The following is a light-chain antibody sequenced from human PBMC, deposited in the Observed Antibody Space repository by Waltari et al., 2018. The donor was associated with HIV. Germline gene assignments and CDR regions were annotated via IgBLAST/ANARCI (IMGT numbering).Light chain of an antibody. CDR2: DDS. Sequence: SYVLTQPPSVSVAPGQTARITCGGENIGHKRVHWYQQKPGQAPVLVVFDDSDRPSGIPERFSGSNAVNTATLTVSRVEAGDEADYYCQVWDSGSDHPGIFGTGTKVTVL. CDR1: NIGHKR. V-gene: IGLV3-21*02. J-gene: IGLJ1*01. CDR3: QVWDSGSDHPGI.